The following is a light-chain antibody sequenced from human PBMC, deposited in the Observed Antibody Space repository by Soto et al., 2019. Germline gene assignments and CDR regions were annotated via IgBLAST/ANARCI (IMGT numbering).Light chain of an antibody. V-gene: IGLV2-8*01. CDR1: SSDVGGYNF. CDR2: EVN. CDR3: SSYAGTNVV. J-gene: IGLJ2*01. Sequence: QSVLTQPPSASGSPGQSVTISCTGTSSDVGGYNFVSWYQQHPGKAPKLMIFEVNKRPSGVPDRFSSSKSGNTASLTVSGLQAEDEADYYCSSYAGTNVVFGGGTKVTVL.